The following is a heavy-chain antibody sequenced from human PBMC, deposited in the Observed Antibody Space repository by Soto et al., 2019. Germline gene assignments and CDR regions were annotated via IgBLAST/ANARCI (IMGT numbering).Heavy chain of an antibody. D-gene: IGHD2-2*02. CDR1: GGSFSGYY. Sequence: QVQLQQWGAGLLKPSETLSLTCAVYGGSFSGYYWSWIRQPPRKGLEWIGEINHSGSTNYNPSLKSRVTISVDTSKNQFSLKLSSVTAADTAVYYCAREYCSSTSCYRWYFDLWGRGTLVTVSS. J-gene: IGHJ2*01. V-gene: IGHV4-34*01. CDR3: AREYCSSTSCYRWYFDL. CDR2: INHSGST.